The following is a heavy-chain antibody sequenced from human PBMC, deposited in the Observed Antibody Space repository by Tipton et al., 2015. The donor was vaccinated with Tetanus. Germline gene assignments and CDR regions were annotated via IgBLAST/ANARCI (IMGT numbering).Heavy chain of an antibody. CDR2: IYYSGTT. Sequence: TLSLTCTVSGGSFSSGGYFWSWIRQHPGKGLEWILYIYYSGTTYYNPSLKSRVTFSVDTSKNQFSLKLTSVTAADTAVYYCARGGIAAAGGGLDYWGQGTLVTVSS. CDR3: ARGGIAAAGGGLDY. J-gene: IGHJ4*02. CDR1: GGSFSSGGYF. V-gene: IGHV4-31*03. D-gene: IGHD6-13*01.